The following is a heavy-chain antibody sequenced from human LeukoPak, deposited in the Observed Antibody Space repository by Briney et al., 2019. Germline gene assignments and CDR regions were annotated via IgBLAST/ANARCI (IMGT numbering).Heavy chain of an antibody. Sequence: GASVKVSCKASGYTFTGYYMHWVRQAPGQGLEWMGWINPNSGGTNYAQKFQGRVTMTRDKSITPAYMQLSRLRSDDTAVYYCARLAARHGGDAFDIWGQGTMVTVSS. V-gene: IGHV1-2*02. J-gene: IGHJ3*02. CDR3: ARLAARHGGDAFDI. D-gene: IGHD6-6*01. CDR2: INPNSGGT. CDR1: GYTFTGYY.